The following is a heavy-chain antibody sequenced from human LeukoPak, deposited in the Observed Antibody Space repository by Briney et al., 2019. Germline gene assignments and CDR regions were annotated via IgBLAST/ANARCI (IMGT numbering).Heavy chain of an antibody. V-gene: IGHV4-34*01. D-gene: IGHD3-16*01. CDR3: ARVGYYYFYGMDV. CDR1: GGSFSGYY. Sequence: SETLSLTCAVYGGSFSGYYWSWIRQPPGKGLEWIGEINHSGSTNYNPSLKSRVTISVDTSKNQFSLKLSSVTAADTAVYYCARVGYYYFYGMDVWGHGTTVTVSS. CDR2: INHSGST. J-gene: IGHJ6*02.